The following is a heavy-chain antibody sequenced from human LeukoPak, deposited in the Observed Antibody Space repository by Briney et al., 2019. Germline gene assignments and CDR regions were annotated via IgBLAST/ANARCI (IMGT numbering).Heavy chain of an antibody. V-gene: IGHV3-30*03. J-gene: IGHJ4*02. CDR3: ARPPSSTGDYFDY. Sequence: GRSLRLSCAASGFTFSSHGMHWVRQAPGKGLEWVAVISYDGTNKYYADSVKGRFTISRDNSKNTLYLQMNSLRAEDTAVYYCARPPSSTGDYFDYWGQGTLATVSS. D-gene: IGHD4-17*01. CDR2: ISYDGTNK. CDR1: GFTFSSHG.